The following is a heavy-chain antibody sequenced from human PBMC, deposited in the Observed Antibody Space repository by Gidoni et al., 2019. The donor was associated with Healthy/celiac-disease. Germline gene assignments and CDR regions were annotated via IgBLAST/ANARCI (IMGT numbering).Heavy chain of an antibody. V-gene: IGHV1-69*01. CDR3: ARPSGYYDSSGYCCYFDY. J-gene: IGHJ4*02. D-gene: IGHD3-22*01. Sequence: QVQLVQSGAAVKKPGSSVKVSCKASGGTFSSYAISWVRQAPGQGLEWMGGIIPIFGTTNYAQKFQGRVTITADESTSTAYMELSSLRSEDTAVYYCARPSGYYDSSGYCCYFDYWGQGTLVTVSS. CDR1: GGTFSSYA. CDR2: IIPIFGTT.